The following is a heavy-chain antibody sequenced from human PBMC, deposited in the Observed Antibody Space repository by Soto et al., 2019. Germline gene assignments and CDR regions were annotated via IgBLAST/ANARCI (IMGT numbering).Heavy chain of an antibody. J-gene: IGHJ6*02. D-gene: IGHD3-10*01. CDR1: GFTFRDYA. CDR2: ISYDGSNK. Sequence: VQLLESGGGLVQPGGSLRLSCAASGFTFRDYAMNWVRLSPGKGLEWVAVISYDGSNKYYADSVKGRFTISRDNSKNTLYLQMNSLRAEDTAVYYCAKDRGPIWGMDVWGQGTTVTVSS. CDR3: AKDRGPIWGMDV. V-gene: IGHV3-30*18.